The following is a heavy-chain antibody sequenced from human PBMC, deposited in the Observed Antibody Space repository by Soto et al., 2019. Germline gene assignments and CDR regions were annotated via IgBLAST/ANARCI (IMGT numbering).Heavy chain of an antibody. CDR1: GFTFSSYW. CDR3: ARPYYYNSGSYL. D-gene: IGHD3-10*01. J-gene: IGHJ4*02. CDR2: INNDGSST. Sequence: GGSLRLSCAASGFTFSSYWMHWVRQAPGKGLVWVSRINNDGSSTSYADSVKGRFTISRDNAKNTLYLQMNSLRAEDTAVYYCARPYYYNSGSYLWGQGTLVTVSS. V-gene: IGHV3-74*01.